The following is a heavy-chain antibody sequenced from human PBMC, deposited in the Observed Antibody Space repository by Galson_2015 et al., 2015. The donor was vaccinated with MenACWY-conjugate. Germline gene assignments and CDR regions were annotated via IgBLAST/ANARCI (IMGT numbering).Heavy chain of an antibody. CDR1: GFRFSSYT. V-gene: IGHV3-30*10. D-gene: IGHD5-12*01. J-gene: IGHJ3*01. CDR2: VSYDGGRR. Sequence: SLRLSCAASGFRFSSYTFYWVRQSPVEGLEWVAVVSYDGGRRYYRDAVQGCITISRDNSKNTVSLEMSSLGPEDSAVYYCVRAEEWLRSAIDLWGQGTMVTVS. CDR3: VRAEEWLRSAIDL.